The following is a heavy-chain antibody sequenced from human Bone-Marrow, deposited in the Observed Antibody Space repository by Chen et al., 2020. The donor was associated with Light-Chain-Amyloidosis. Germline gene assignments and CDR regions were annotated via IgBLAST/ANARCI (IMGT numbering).Heavy chain of an antibody. J-gene: IGHJ4*02. Sequence: EVQQQQSGPEVKKPGEPLNISCKGPEYIFPNYWIGWVRQMPGKGLEWMGVIYPDDSDARYSPSFEGQVTISADKSITTAYLQWRSLKASDTAMYYCARRRDGYNFDYWGQGTLVTVSS. CDR3: ARRRDGYNFDY. CDR2: IYPDDSDA. CDR1: EYIFPNYW. D-gene: IGHD5-12*01. V-gene: IGHV5-51*01.